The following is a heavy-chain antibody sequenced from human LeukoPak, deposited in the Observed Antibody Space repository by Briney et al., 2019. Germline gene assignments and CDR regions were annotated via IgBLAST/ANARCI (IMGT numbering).Heavy chain of an antibody. J-gene: IGHJ4*02. CDR2: INPNSGGT. CDR1: GYTFTGYY. Sequence: ASVKVSCKASGYTFTGYYMHWVRQAPGQGLEWMGWINPNSGGTNYAQKFQGRVTMTRDTSISTAYMELSRLRSDDTAVYYCARGRILWFGELSPFDYWGQGTLVTVSS. CDR3: ARGRILWFGELSPFDY. D-gene: IGHD3-10*01. V-gene: IGHV1-2*02.